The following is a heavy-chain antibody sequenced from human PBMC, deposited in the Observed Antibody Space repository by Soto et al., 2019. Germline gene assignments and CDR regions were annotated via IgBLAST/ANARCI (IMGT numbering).Heavy chain of an antibody. J-gene: IGHJ4*02. D-gene: IGHD3-10*01. CDR3: ARTLSGFTYGSRQFYFDY. CDR1: GDPITSYF. V-gene: IGHV4-4*07. CDR2: MFPGGTT. Sequence: SETLSLTCTVSGDPITSYFGSWIRQPAGKGLEWIGHMFPGGTTSHNSSLKSRVSMSIDTSKNQFSLTLTSVTAADTAVYYCARTLSGFTYGSRQFYFDYWGQGTLVTVSS.